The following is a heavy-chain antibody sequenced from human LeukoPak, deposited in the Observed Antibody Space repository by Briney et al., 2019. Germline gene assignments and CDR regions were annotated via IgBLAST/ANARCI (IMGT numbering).Heavy chain of an antibody. CDR1: GFAFSTYT. J-gene: IGHJ4*02. V-gene: IGHV3-21*01. CDR3: ARDNGYYDSSGNFDY. D-gene: IGHD3-22*01. Sequence: GGSLRLSCAASGFAFSTYTITWVRRAPGKGLEWVSSISSTSIFIFYADSVKGRFTISRDNSKNTLYLQMNSLRAEDTAVYYCARDNGYYDSSGNFDYWGQGTLVTVSS. CDR2: ISSTSIFI.